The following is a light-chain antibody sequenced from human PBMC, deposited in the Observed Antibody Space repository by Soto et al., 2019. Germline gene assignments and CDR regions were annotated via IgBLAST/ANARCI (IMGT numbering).Light chain of an antibody. V-gene: IGLV1-51*01. J-gene: IGLJ2*01. CDR3: GTWDSSLCAVV. CDR2: DNN. Sequence: QSVLTQPPSVSAAPGQKVTISCSGSSSNIGNNYVSWYQQLPGTAPKLLIYDNNKRPSGIPDRFSGSKSGTSATLGITGLLTGDESDYYCGTWDSSLCAVVFGGGTKITVL. CDR1: SSNIGNNY.